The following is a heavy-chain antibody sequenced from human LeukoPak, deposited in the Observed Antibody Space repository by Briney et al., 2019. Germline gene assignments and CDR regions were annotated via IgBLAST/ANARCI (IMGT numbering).Heavy chain of an antibody. D-gene: IGHD2-15*01. Sequence: GASVKVSCKASGYTFTSYGISWVRQAPGQGLEWMGWISAYNGNTNYAQKLQGRVTMTTDTSTSTAHMELRSLRSDDTAVYYCARPAGCSGGSCLFFDYWGQGTLVTVSS. J-gene: IGHJ4*02. CDR1: GYTFTSYG. CDR3: ARPAGCSGGSCLFFDY. V-gene: IGHV1-18*01. CDR2: ISAYNGNT.